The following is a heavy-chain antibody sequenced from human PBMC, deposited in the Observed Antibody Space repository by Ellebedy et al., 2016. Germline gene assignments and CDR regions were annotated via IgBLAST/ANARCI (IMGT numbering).Heavy chain of an antibody. Sequence: GESLKISXAASGFTFSNAWMSWVRQAPGKGLEWIGRIKSKTDGGTTDYAAPVKGRFTISRDDSKNTLYLQMNSLKNEDTAVYYCTTFPPTRGVVVVAATLCYWGQGTLVTVSS. CDR3: TTFPPTRGVVVVAATLCY. V-gene: IGHV3-15*01. CDR2: IKSKTDGGTT. CDR1: GFTFSNAW. D-gene: IGHD2-15*01. J-gene: IGHJ4*02.